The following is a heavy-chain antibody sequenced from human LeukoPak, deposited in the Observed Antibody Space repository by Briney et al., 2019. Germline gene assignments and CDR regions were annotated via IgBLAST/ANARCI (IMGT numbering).Heavy chain of an antibody. CDR1: GGSISTYY. J-gene: IGHJ1*01. V-gene: IGHV4-59*01. CDR3: ARGGAARLHFQN. CDR2: IYHSGST. D-gene: IGHD6-6*01. Sequence: SQTLSLTCTASGGSISTYYWNWIRQPPGKGLEWIGYIYHSGSTNYNPSLQSRVTISVDTSKNQFSLNLNSVTAADTAVYYCARGGAARLHFQNWGQGTLVTVSS.